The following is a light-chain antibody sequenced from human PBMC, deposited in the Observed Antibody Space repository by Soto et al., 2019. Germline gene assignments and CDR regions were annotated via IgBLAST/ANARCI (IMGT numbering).Light chain of an antibody. J-gene: IGKJ2*01. V-gene: IGKV1-39*01. CDR3: QQSYISPYT. Sequence: DIQMTQSPSSLSASVGDRVTITCRASESIANYLNWYQQKPGKAPNLLLDAASTLQTGVPSRFSGSGSGTEFTLTISSLQTEDFATYFCQQSYISPYTFGQGTKLDI. CDR1: ESIANY. CDR2: AAS.